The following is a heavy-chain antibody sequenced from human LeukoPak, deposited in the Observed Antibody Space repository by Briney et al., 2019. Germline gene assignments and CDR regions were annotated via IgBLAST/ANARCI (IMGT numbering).Heavy chain of an antibody. CDR1: GGSFSGYY. J-gene: IGHJ5*02. CDR3: ARDQYCSSTSCAPGWFDP. Sequence: SETLSLTCAVYGGSFSGYYWSWIRQPPGKGLEWIGEINHSGSTNYNPSLKSRVTISVDTSKNQFTLKLSSVTAADTAVYYCARDQYCSSTSCAPGWFDPWGQGTLVTVSS. D-gene: IGHD2-2*01. CDR2: INHSGST. V-gene: IGHV4-34*01.